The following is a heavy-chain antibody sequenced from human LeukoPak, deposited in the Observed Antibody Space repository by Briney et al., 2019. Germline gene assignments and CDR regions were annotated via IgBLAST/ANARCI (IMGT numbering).Heavy chain of an antibody. CDR1: GFTFSSSA. CDR3: VNQGGYYLNCFDP. V-gene: IGHV3-23*01. CDR2: INSNGGTT. D-gene: IGHD3-3*01. Sequence: PGGSLRLSCAASGFTFSSSAMSWVRQAPGKGLEWVSGINSNGGTTYYADSVKGRFTISRDNSKNTLYLQMSSLSAEDTAVYYCVNQGGYYLNCFDPWGQGTPVTVSS. J-gene: IGHJ5*02.